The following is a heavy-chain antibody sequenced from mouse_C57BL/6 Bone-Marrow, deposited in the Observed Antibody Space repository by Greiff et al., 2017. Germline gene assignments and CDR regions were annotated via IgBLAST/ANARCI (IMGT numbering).Heavy chain of an antibody. Sequence: QVQLQQSGAELARPGASVKLSCKASSYTFTSYGISWVKQRTGQGLEWIGEIYPRSGNTYYNEKFKGKATLTADKSSSTAYMELRSLTSEDSAVYFCARWDVYDSYVAYWGKGTTVTVSA. D-gene: IGHD3-3*01. V-gene: IGHV1-81*01. J-gene: IGHJ3*01. CDR2: IYPRSGNT. CDR1: SYTFTSYG. CDR3: ARWDVYDSYVAY.